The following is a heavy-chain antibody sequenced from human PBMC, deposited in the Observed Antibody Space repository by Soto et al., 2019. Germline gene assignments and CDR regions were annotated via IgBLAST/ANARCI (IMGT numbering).Heavy chain of an antibody. D-gene: IGHD1-26*01. Sequence: QVQLVESGGGVVQPGRSLRLSCAASGFTFSSYGIHWVRQAPGKGLEWVAYISHRVNNEYYADFVKGRFTISRDDSKNTLYLQMNSLRLEDTAIYYCTKDRALGSDRGSYYKERGGMDVWGLGTTVTVSS. CDR3: TKDRALGSDRGSYYKERGGMDV. CDR2: ISHRVNNE. J-gene: IGHJ6*02. V-gene: IGHV3-30*18. CDR1: GFTFSSYG.